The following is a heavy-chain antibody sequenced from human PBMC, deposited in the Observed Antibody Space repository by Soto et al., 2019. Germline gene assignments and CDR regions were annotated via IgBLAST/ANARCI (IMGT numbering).Heavy chain of an antibody. V-gene: IGHV3-21*01. CDR1: GFTFSSYS. Sequence: EVQLVESGGGLVKPGGSLRLSCAASGFTFSSYSMNWARQAPGKGLEWVSSISSSSSYIYFADSVKGRFTISRDNAKNSLYLQMNGLRAEDTAVYYCARMYGDYGLNGNYYGMDVWGQGTTVTVSS. CDR3: ARMYGDYGLNGNYYGMDV. D-gene: IGHD4-17*01. CDR2: ISSSSSYI. J-gene: IGHJ6*02.